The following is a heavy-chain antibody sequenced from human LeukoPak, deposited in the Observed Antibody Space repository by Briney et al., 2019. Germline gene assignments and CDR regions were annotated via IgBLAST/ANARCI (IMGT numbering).Heavy chain of an antibody. CDR1: GGSISSYY. CDR3: ARAHDSSSWSWFDT. J-gene: IGHJ5*02. CDR2: IYTSGST. Sequence: SDTLSLTRTVSGGSISSYYSSWIRQPAGRGLEWIGCIYTSGSTNNHPSLKSRVPMSVDTSKNQFSLKLSCVSTADTAVYYCARAHDSSSWSWFDTWGQGTLVTVSS. V-gene: IGHV4-4*07. D-gene: IGHD6-13*01.